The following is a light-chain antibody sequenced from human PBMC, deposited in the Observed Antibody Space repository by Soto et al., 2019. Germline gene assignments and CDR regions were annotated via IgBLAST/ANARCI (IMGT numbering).Light chain of an antibody. CDR3: QQYDSFSVT. CDR2: GAS. V-gene: IGKV3-15*01. J-gene: IGKJ1*01. Sequence: EIVMTQSPATLSVSPGERSTLSCRASQSVSSNLAWYQQKPGQXPRXXIYGASTRATGIPARFSGSGSGTELTITISSLQPEDFETYYCQQYDSFSVTFGQGTKVDIK. CDR1: QSVSSN.